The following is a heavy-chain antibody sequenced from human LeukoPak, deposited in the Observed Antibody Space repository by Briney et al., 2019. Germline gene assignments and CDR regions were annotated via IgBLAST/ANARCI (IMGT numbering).Heavy chain of an antibody. CDR1: GFTFSIDG. V-gene: IGHV3-30*02. CDR2: IGHDGSNK. D-gene: IGHD6-19*01. CDR3: VKESSGGRSNFDY. J-gene: IGHJ4*02. Sequence: GRSLRLSCAASGFTFSIDGMLWVRQAPGNGLEWEAFIGHDGSNKYQVDSVKGRFTISRDNSKNTLYLQMNSLIFEDTAVYYCVKESSGGRSNFDYWGQGTLVTVSS.